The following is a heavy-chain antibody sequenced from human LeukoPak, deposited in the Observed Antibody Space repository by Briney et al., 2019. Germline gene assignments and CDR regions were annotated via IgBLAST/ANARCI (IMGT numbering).Heavy chain of an antibody. V-gene: IGHV3-48*01. J-gene: IGHJ3*02. CDR2: ISSSGTTM. CDR1: GFTFSTYS. CDR3: ARAKRNGFDI. Sequence: GGSLRLSCVGTGFTFSTYSMNWVRQAPGKGLEWVSYISSSGTTMLYADSVKGRFTISRDNAKNSLYLQMNSLRAEDTAVYYCARAKRNGFDIWGQGTMVTVSS.